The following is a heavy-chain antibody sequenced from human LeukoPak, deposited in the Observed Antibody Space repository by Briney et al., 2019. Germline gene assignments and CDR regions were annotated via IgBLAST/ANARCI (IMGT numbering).Heavy chain of an antibody. CDR1: GFTFSSYA. CDR2: ISGSGDST. CDR3: AKSKVRYSSSSRMFDY. D-gene: IGHD6-6*01. J-gene: IGHJ4*02. V-gene: IGHV3-23*01. Sequence: PGGSLRLSCAASGFTFSSYAMSWVRQAPGKGLEWVSAISGSGDSTYYADSVKGRFTISRDNSKNTVYLQMNSLRAEDTAVYYCAKSKVRYSSSSRMFDYWGQGTLVTVSS.